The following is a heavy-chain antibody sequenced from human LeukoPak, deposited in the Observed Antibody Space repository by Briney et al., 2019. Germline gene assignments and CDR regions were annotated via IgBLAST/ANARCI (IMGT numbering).Heavy chain of an antibody. D-gene: IGHD2-15*01. V-gene: IGHV4-59*08. J-gene: IGHJ4*02. CDR1: SGSISTYY. CDR3: ARHPFATPFDY. Sequence: PSETLSLTCTVSSGSISTYYWSWIRQPPGKGLEWIGYIYYTGDSNCDPSLKSRVTVSLDTSKNQVSLRLTSATAADTAVYYCARHPFATPFDYWGRGTVVTVSS. CDR2: IYYTGDS.